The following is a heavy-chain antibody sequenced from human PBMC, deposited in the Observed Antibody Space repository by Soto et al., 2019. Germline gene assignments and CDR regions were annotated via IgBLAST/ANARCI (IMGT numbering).Heavy chain of an antibody. V-gene: IGHV1-8*02. J-gene: IGHJ4*02. CDR1: GYTSTNYG. CDR2: MNANSGNT. D-gene: IGHD7-27*01. Sequence: ASVKVSCKASGYTSTNYGMHWVRQATGQGLEWMGWMNANSGNTKYAQKFQGRITMTRNTSTSTAYMELSSLRSEDTAVYYCARATRTGDLYYFDYWGQGTLVTVSP. CDR3: ARATRTGDLYYFDY.